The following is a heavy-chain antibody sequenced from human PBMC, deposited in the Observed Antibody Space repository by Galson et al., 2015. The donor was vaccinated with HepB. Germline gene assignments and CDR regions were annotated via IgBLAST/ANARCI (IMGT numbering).Heavy chain of an antibody. CDR3: APTKFGNGAYWTFEI. Sequence: SLRLSCAASGLTLSSYTMSWVRQRPGRGLQWVSYISRYGATTNYTDTVKGRFTVTRDNARNTVSLQMSSLTADDIAVYFCAPTKFGNGAYWTFEIWGQGTLVTVSS. D-gene: IGHD2-8*01. CDR1: GLTLSSYT. V-gene: IGHV3-11*01. CDR2: ISRYGATT. J-gene: IGHJ3*02.